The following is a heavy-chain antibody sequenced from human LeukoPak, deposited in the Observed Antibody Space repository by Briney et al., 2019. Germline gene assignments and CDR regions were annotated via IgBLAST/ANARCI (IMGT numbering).Heavy chain of an antibody. CDR3: ASEYYGAEMSFDY. D-gene: IGHD3-10*01. CDR1: GFTFSTYT. Sequence: GGSLRLSCAASGFTFSTYTMNWVRQAPGKGLEWVSSISSSGSYIFYADSVKGRFTISRDNAKNSLYLQMNSLRAEDTAVYYCASEYYGAEMSFDYWGQGTLVTVSS. V-gene: IGHV3-21*01. CDR2: ISSSGSYI. J-gene: IGHJ4*02.